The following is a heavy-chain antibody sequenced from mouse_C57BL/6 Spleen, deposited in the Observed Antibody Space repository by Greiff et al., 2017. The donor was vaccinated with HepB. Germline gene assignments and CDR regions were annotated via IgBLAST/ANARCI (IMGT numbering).Heavy chain of an antibody. V-gene: IGHV2-5*01. D-gene: IGHD2-2*01. J-gene: IGHJ4*01. CDR3: AKTPYGFYAMDY. CDR1: GFSLTSYG. CDR2: IWRGGST. Sequence: VQLQQSGPGLVQPSQRLSITCTVSGFSLTSYGVHWVRQSPGKGLEWLGVIWRGGSTDYNAAFMSRLSITKDNSKSQVFFKMNSLQADDTAIYYCAKTPYGFYAMDYWGQGTAVTVSS.